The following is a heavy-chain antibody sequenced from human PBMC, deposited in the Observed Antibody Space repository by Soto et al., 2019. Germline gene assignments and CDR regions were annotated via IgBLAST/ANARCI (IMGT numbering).Heavy chain of an antibody. V-gene: IGHV3-33*01. CDR3: ARDWYYYDSSGRPGYGMDV. CDR2: IWYDGSNK. CDR1: GFTFSSYG. Sequence: GGSLRLSCAASGFTFSSYGMHWVRQAPGKGLEWVAVIWYDGSNKYYADSVKGRFTISRDNSKNTLYLQMNSLRAEDTAVYYCARDWYYYDSSGRPGYGMDVWGQGTTVTVSS. D-gene: IGHD3-22*01. J-gene: IGHJ6*02.